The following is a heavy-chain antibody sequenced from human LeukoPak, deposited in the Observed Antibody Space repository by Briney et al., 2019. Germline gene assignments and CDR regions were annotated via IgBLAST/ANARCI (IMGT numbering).Heavy chain of an antibody. J-gene: IGHJ6*02. CDR3: ARDIAVAGTHYYYGMDV. CDR2: ISSSGSTI. D-gene: IGHD6-19*01. V-gene: IGHV3-11*04. CDR1: GFTFSDYY. Sequence: GGSLRLSCAASGFTFSDYYMSWIRQAPGKGLEWVSYISSSGSTIYYADSVKGRFTISRDNAKNSLYLQMNSLRAEDTAAYYCARDIAVAGTHYYYGMDVWGQGTTVTVSS.